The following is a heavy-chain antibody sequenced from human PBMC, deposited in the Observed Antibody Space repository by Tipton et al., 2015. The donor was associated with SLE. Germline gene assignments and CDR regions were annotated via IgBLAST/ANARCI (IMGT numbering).Heavy chain of an antibody. Sequence: VQLVQSGAEVKKPGATVKISCKVSGYSFTSYWISWVRQMPGKGLEWMGRIDPSDSYTNYSPSFQGHVTISADKSISTAYLQWSSLKATDTAMYYCARPESSGSDAFDIWCEGTMIAVSS. V-gene: IGHV5-10-1*01. D-gene: IGHD6-19*01. J-gene: IGHJ3*02. CDR2: IDPSDSYT. CDR3: ARPESSGSDAFDI. CDR1: GYSFTSYW.